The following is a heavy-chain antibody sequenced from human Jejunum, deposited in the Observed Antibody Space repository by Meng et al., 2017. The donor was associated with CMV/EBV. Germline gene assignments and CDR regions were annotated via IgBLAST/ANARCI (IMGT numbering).Heavy chain of an antibody. CDR1: TFRVHA. D-gene: IGHD3-3*01. CDR2: IRSKAYGETT. V-gene: IGHV3-49*04. Sequence: TFRVHAMSWVRQAPGKGLEWVSFIRSKAYGETTEYAASVKGRFSISRDDSQSIVYLQMNRLRSEDTAVYYCTKGPRLEWRYYGMDVWGQGTTVTVSS. J-gene: IGHJ6*02. CDR3: TKGPRLEWRYYGMDV.